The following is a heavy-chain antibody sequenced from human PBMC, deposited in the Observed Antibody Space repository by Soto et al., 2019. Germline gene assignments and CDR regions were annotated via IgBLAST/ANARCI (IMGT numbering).Heavy chain of an antibody. D-gene: IGHD6-6*01. V-gene: IGHV4-34*01. CDR1: GGSFSGYY. CDR2: INHSGST. CDR3: ARGRPPVSIAARPHGWQIDY. Sequence: QVQLQQWGAGLLKPSETLSLTCAVYGGSFSGYYWSWIRQPPGKGLEWIGEINHSGSTNYNPSLKSLVTISVDTYKIQFSRKMSSVTAADTAVYYCARGRPPVSIAARPHGWQIDYWGQGTLVTVSS. J-gene: IGHJ4*02.